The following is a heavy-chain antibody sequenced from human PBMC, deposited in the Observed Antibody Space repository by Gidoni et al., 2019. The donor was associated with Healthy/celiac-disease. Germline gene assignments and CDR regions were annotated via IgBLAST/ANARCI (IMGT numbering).Heavy chain of an antibody. CDR2: NKSKTDGGTT. Sequence: EVQLVESGGGLVKPGGSLRLSCAAYGFTFSNAWMSWVRQAPGKGLEWVGRNKSKTDGGTTDYAAPVKGRFTISRDDSKNTLYLQMNSLKTEDTAVYYCTTGAEKYFQHWGQGTLVTVSS. J-gene: IGHJ1*01. D-gene: IGHD6-25*01. CDR1: GFTFSNAW. CDR3: TTGAEKYFQH. V-gene: IGHV3-15*01.